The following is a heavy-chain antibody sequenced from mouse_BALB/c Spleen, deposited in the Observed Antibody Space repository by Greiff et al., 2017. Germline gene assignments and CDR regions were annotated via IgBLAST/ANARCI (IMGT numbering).Heavy chain of an antibody. CDR3: ARSDRYDLFDY. J-gene: IGHJ2*01. Sequence: QVQLQQSGPQLVRPGASVKISCKASGYSFTSYWMHWVKQRPGQGLEWIGMIDPSDSETRLNQKFKDKATLTVDKSSSTAYMQLSSPTSEDSAVYYCARSDRYDLFDYWGQGTTLTVSS. CDR2: IDPSDSET. CDR1: GYSFTSYW. V-gene: IGHV1S127*01. D-gene: IGHD2-14*01.